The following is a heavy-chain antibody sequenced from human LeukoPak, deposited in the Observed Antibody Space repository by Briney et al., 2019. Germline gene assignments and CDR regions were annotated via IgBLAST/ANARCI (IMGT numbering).Heavy chain of an antibody. D-gene: IGHD6-19*01. CDR3: ARDLYTLPEYSSGWFGAFDI. J-gene: IGHJ3*02. CDR1: GFTFDDYA. V-gene: IGHV3-9*01. CDR2: ISWNSGSI. Sequence: GGSLRLSCAASGFTFDDYAMHWVRQAPGKGLEWVSGISWNSGSIGYADSVKGRYTISRDNAKNSLYLQMNSLRVEDTAVYYCARDLYTLPEYSSGWFGAFDIWGQGTMVTVSS.